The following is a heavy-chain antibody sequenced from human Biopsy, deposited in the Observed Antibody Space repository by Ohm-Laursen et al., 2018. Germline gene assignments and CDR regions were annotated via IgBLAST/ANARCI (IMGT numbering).Heavy chain of an antibody. CDR2: INHSGRT. Sequence: SETLSLTCTVYGESFNGYYWSWIRQTPGKGLEWIGEINHSGRTSYNPSLKSRVTISVDTSKNQFSLKVRSVTAADTAVYYCVRGVDYYDPYHYYALDVWGQGTTVTVSS. J-gene: IGHJ6*02. V-gene: IGHV4-34*01. D-gene: IGHD3-22*01. CDR3: VRGVDYYDPYHYYALDV. CDR1: GESFNGYY.